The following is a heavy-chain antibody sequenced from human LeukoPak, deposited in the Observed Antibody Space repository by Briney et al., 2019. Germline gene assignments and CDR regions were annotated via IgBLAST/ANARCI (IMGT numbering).Heavy chain of an antibody. J-gene: IGHJ4*02. CDR3: ARSPRYYDSSGPLVLFDY. D-gene: IGHD3-22*01. CDR1: GGSISSSSYY. Sequence: SETLSLTCTVSGGSISSSSYYWGWIRQPPGKGLEWIGSIYYSGSTYYNPSLKSRVTISVDTSKNQFSLKLSSVTAADTAVYYCARSPRYYDSSGPLVLFDYWGQGTLVTVSS. CDR2: IYYSGST. V-gene: IGHV4-39*07.